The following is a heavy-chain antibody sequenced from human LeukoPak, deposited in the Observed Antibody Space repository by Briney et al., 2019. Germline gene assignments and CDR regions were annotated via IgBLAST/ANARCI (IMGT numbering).Heavy chain of an antibody. J-gene: IGHJ4*02. Sequence: GGSLRLSCAASGFTFNNFEMNWVRQAPGKGLEWISYISSSGSTMYYADSVKGRFTISRDDAKNSLSLQMNNLRAKDTVVYYCARDSLAYSDFWGQGTLVTVSS. CDR1: GFTFNNFE. CDR2: ISSSGSTM. D-gene: IGHD3-3*02. CDR3: ARDSLAYSDF. V-gene: IGHV3-48*03.